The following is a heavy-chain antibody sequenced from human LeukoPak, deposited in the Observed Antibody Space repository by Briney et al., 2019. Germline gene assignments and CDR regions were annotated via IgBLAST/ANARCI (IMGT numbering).Heavy chain of an antibody. Sequence: GGSLRLSCAASGFTFTSYWMTWVRQAPGKGLEWVANIKQDGSEKYYVDSVKGRFTISRDNAKNSLYLQMNSLRAEDTAVYYCARDKDAYYDFWSGYSYYFDYWGQGTLVTVSS. V-gene: IGHV3-7*01. D-gene: IGHD3-3*01. CDR1: GFTFTSYW. J-gene: IGHJ4*02. CDR2: IKQDGSEK. CDR3: ARDKDAYYDFWSGYSYYFDY.